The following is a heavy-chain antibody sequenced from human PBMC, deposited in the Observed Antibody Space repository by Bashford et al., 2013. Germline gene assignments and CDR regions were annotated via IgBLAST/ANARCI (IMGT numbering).Heavy chain of an antibody. J-gene: IGHJ3*01. CDR2: ISGSSGST. Sequence: VDSGGSLETLLCSSKFIFDNFAMSWVRQAPGKGLEWVSAISGSSGSTYYADSVRGRFTISRDNSKYTLYLQMNSLRAEDTAVYYCAKDRDDYGDPDAFNLWGQGTMVTVSS. D-gene: IGHD4-17*01. V-gene: IGHV3-23*01. CDR3: AKDRDDYGDPDAFNL. CDR1: KFIFDNFA.